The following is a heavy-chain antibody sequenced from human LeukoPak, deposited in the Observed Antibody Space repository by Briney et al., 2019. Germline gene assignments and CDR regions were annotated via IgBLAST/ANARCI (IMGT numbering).Heavy chain of an antibody. CDR2: INAGNGNT. D-gene: IGHD3-9*01. J-gene: IGHJ4*02. V-gene: IGHV1-3*03. Sequence: ASVKVSCKASGYTFTSYAMHWVRQAPGQRLGWMGWINAGNGNTKYSQEFQGRVTITRDTSASTAYMELSSLRSEDTAVYYCASSPNYDILTGYYPPQYYFDYWGQGTLVTVSS. CDR1: GYTFTSYA. CDR3: ASSPNYDILTGYYPPQYYFDY.